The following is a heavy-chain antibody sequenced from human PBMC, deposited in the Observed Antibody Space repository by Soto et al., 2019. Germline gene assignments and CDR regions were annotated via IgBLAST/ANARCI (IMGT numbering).Heavy chain of an antibody. Sequence: GGSLRLSCAASGLTFSNYAMSWVRQAPGKGLEWVSIISGSGGSTYYADSVKGRFTISRDNSKNTLYLQMNSLRAEDTAIYYCAKMLQEPPSIRPHFDYWGQGSLVTVSS. D-gene: IGHD2-2*02. CDR3: AKMLQEPPSIRPHFDY. V-gene: IGHV3-23*01. CDR2: ISGSGGST. CDR1: GLTFSNYA. J-gene: IGHJ4*02.